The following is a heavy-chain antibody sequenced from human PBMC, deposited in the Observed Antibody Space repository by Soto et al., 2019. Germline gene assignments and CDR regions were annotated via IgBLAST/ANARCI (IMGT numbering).Heavy chain of an antibody. V-gene: IGHV3-7*01. Sequence: EVQLVESGGALVQPGGSLRLSCAASGFTFSDYWMTWVRQSPGKGLEWVANMKQDGSEMYYVASVKGRFTISRDNFKNSLYLQMNSLRAEDTAVYYCARAGAYDLPDYWGQGTLVTVSS. CDR3: ARAGAYDLPDY. J-gene: IGHJ4*02. CDR2: MKQDGSEM. CDR1: GFTFSDYW. D-gene: IGHD5-12*01.